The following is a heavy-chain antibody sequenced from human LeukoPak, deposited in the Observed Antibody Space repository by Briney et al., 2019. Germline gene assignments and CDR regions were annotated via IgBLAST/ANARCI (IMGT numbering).Heavy chain of an antibody. V-gene: IGHV5-51*01. CDR1: GYSFTSYW. D-gene: IGHD3-22*01. CDR3: ARDLGPYYDSSGYFFPHY. CDR2: IYPGDSDT. Sequence: GESLKISCKGSGYSFTSYWIGWVRQMPGKGLEWMGIIYPGDSDTRYSPSFQGQVTISADKSISTAYLQWSSLKASDTAMYYCARDLGPYYDSSGYFFPHYWGQGTLVTVSS. J-gene: IGHJ4*02.